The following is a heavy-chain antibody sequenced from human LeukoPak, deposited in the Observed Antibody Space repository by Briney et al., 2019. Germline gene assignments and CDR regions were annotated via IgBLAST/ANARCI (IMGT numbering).Heavy chain of an antibody. J-gene: IGHJ4*02. CDR2: VFYSGST. D-gene: IGHD5-12*01. V-gene: IGHV4-39*02. CDR3: AREHLGVYSGYDLFDY. Sequence: PSATLSLTCAVSGDSITNNRYYWGWIRQPPGKGLEWIGSVFYSGSTYYNPSLKGRVTISIDTSKGQFSLRLTSVTAADTAVYYCAREHLGVYSGYDLFDYWGQGTLVTVSS. CDR1: GDSITNNRYY.